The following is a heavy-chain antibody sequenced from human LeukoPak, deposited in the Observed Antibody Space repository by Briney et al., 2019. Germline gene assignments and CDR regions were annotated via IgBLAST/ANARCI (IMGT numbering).Heavy chain of an antibody. CDR1: GFTFSGSW. CDR2: INSDGSTT. J-gene: IGHJ4*02. CDR3: TRPESSSSLACDH. D-gene: IGHD2-2*01. Sequence: GGSLRLSCAASGFTFSGSWMHWVRQAPGKGLVWVSRINSDGSTTNYADSVKGRFIISRDNAKNTLYLQMNSLRAEDTAVYYCTRPESSSSLACDHWGQGTLVTVSS. V-gene: IGHV3-74*01.